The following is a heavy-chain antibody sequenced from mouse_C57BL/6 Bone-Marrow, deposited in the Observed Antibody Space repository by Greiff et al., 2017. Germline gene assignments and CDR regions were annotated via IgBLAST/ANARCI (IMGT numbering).Heavy chain of an antibody. Sequence: VQLQQSGTVLARPGASVKMSCKTSGYTFTSYWMHWVKQRPGQGLEWIGAIYPGNSDTSYNQKFKGKAKLTAVTSARTAYMELSSLTNEDSAVYYCTREPTVVDFDYWGQGTTLTVSS. CDR3: TREPTVVDFDY. V-gene: IGHV1-5*01. CDR1: GYTFTSYW. CDR2: IYPGNSDT. J-gene: IGHJ2*01. D-gene: IGHD1-1*01.